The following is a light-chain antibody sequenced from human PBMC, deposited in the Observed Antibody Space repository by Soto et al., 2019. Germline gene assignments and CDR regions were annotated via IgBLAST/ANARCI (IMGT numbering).Light chain of an antibody. CDR2: DAS. V-gene: IGKV3-20*01. CDR3: QQYGRSPFT. J-gene: IGKJ3*01. CDR1: QSVSSNY. Sequence: IVLTQSPGTLSLSPGERATLSCRAGQSVSSNYLAWYQQKPGQAPRLLIYDASNRATGIPARFSGSGSGTDFTLTISRLEPEEFAVYYCQQYGRSPFTFGPGNKVDIK.